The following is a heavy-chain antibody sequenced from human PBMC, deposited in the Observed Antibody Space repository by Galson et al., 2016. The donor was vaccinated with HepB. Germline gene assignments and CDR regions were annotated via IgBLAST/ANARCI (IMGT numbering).Heavy chain of an antibody. Sequence: SLRLSCAASGFTLNNYALNWVRQAPGKGLEWVALISYDGSNRYYGDPVRGRFAISRDTSKNTVYLQMNRLTTDDTAVYYCARDPIAGAPDYFDYWGQGTLVTVSS. CDR1: GFTLNNYA. CDR2: ISYDGSNR. CDR3: ARDPIAGAPDYFDY. J-gene: IGHJ4*02. V-gene: IGHV3-30*09. D-gene: IGHD1-26*01.